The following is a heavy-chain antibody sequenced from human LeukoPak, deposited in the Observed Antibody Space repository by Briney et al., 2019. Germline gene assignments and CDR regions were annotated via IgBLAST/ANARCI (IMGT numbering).Heavy chain of an antibody. CDR2: IRGSGGST. CDR1: GFTFSRYG. Sequence: GGTLRLSCEASGFTFSRYGMSWVRQAPGKGLEWVSAIRGSGGSTYYADSVKGRFTISRDNSKNTLYLQMNSLRAEDTAVYYCAKARGIVVVVAATLVDYWGQGTLVTVSS. CDR3: AKARGIVVVVAATLVDY. V-gene: IGHV3-23*01. D-gene: IGHD2-15*01. J-gene: IGHJ4*02.